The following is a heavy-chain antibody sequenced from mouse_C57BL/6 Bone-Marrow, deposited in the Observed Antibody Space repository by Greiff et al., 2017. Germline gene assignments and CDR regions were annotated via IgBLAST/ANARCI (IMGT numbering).Heavy chain of an antibody. Sequence: VQLQQSGAELVRPGASVKLSCTASGFNIKDDYMHWVKQRPEQGLEWIGWIDPENGDTEYASKFQGKATITADTSSNTAYLQLSSLTSEDTAVYYCTTPGSLDDWGQGTTLTVSS. CDR2: IDPENGDT. J-gene: IGHJ2*01. CDR3: TTPGSLDD. CDR1: GFNIKDDY. D-gene: IGHD1-1*01. V-gene: IGHV14-4*01.